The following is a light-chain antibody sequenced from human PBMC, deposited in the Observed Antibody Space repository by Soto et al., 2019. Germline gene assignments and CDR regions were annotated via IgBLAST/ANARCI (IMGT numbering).Light chain of an antibody. CDR2: GAS. CDR3: QQYGNSAWT. CDR1: QSVSSSY. Sequence: EIVLTQSPGTLSLSPGERATLSCRASQSVSSSYLAWYQQKPGQAPRLLIYGASSRATGIPDRFSGSGSGTDLTLKISGLEPEDFAVYYCQQYGNSAWTFEQGTMV. V-gene: IGKV3-20*01. J-gene: IGKJ1*01.